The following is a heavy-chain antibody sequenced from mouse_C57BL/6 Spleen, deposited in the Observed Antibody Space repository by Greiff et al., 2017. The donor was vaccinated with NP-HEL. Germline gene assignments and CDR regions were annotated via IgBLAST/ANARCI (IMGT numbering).Heavy chain of an antibody. CDR2: ISYDGSN. V-gene: IGHV3-6*01. D-gene: IGHD3-3*01. CDR1: GYSITSGYY. CDR3: ARDRDSSSMDY. Sequence: EVKLQESGPGLVKPSQSLSLTCSVTGYSITSGYYWNWIRQFPGNKLEWMGYISYDGSNNYNPSLKNRISITRDTSKNQFFLKLNSVTTEDTATYYCARDRDSSSMDYWGQGTSVTVSS. J-gene: IGHJ4*01.